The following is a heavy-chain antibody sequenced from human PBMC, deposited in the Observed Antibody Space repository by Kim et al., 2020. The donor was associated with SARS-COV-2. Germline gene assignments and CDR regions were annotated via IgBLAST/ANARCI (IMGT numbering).Heavy chain of an antibody. J-gene: IGHJ4*02. Sequence: GGSLRLSCAASGFTFDDYAMHWVRQAPGKGLEWVSGISWNSGSIGYADSVKGRFTISRDNAKNSLYLQMNSLRAEDTALYYCAKGGDGYNYVGYFDYWGQGTLVTVSS. CDR1: GFTFDDYA. D-gene: IGHD5-12*01. CDR3: AKGGDGYNYVGYFDY. CDR2: ISWNSGSI. V-gene: IGHV3-9*01.